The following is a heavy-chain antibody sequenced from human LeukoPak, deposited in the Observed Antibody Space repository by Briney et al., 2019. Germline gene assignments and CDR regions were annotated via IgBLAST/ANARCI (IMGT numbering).Heavy chain of an antibody. CDR2: ISSSSSTI. V-gene: IGHV3-48*01. J-gene: IGHJ6*02. CDR3: ARVYGDYYGSGSYYYYGMDV. Sequence: TGGSLRLSCAASGFTFSSYSMNWVRQAPGKGLEWVSYISSSSSTIYYADSVKGRFTISRDNAKNSLYLQMNSLRAEDTAVYYCARVYGDYYGSGSYYYYGMDVWGQGTTVTVSS. D-gene: IGHD3-10*01. CDR1: GFTFSSYS.